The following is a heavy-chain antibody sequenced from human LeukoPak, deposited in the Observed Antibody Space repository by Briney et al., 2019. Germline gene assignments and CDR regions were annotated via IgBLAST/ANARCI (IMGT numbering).Heavy chain of an antibody. V-gene: IGHV3-21*01. CDR2: ISSSSSYI. CDR3: ARDSPGYSSSWYTPEDYYYGMDV. J-gene: IGHJ6*02. CDR1: GFTFSSYS. D-gene: IGHD6-13*01. Sequence: GGSLRLSCAASGFTFSSYSMNWVRQAPGKGLEWVSSISSSSSYIYYADSVKGRFTISRDNAKNSLYLQMNSLRAEDTAVYYCARDSPGYSSSWYTPEDYYYGMDVWGQGTTVTVSS.